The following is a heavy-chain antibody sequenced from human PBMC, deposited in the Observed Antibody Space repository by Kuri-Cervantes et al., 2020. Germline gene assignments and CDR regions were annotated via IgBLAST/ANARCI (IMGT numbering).Heavy chain of an antibody. V-gene: IGHV1-69*02. CDR1: GGTFSSYT. CDR2: IIPILGIA. J-gene: IGHJ6*02. CDR3: ASSPHYYYYYGMDV. Sequence: SVKVSCKASGGTFSSYTISWVRQAPGQGLEWMGRIIPILGIANYAQKFQGRVTITADKSTSTAYMELSSLRSDDTAVYYCASSPHYYYYYGMDVWGQGTTVTVSS.